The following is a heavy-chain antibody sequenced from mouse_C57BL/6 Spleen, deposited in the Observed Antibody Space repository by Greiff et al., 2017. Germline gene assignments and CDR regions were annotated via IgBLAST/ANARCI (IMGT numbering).Heavy chain of an antibody. J-gene: IGHJ2*01. V-gene: IGHV7-3*01. CDR3: AREGIYYGNFDY. D-gene: IGHD2-1*01. CDR1: GFTFTDYY. CDR2: IRNKANGYTT. Sequence: EVKLVESGGGLVQPGGSLSLSCAASGFTFTDYYMSWVRQPPGKALEWLGFIRNKANGYTTEYSASVKGRFTISRDNSQSILYLQMNALRAEDSATYYCAREGIYYGNFDYWGQGTTLTVSS.